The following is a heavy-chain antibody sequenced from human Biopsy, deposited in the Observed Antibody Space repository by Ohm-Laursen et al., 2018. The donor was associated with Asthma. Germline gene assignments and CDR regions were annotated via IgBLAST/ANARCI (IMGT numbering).Heavy chain of an antibody. Sequence: ASVKVSCKISGYIVTDLSMHWVRQAPGQGLVWMVGHDLEEGGTVNARRFQCRVTMTEDTSTDTAYMELSSLSSDDTAVYYCASDFPKDYVRYNFQFWGQGTLVTVSS. D-gene: IGHD4-17*01. V-gene: IGHV1-24*01. CDR3: ASDFPKDYVRYNFQF. CDR2: HDLEEGGT. CDR1: GYIVTDLS. J-gene: IGHJ4*02.